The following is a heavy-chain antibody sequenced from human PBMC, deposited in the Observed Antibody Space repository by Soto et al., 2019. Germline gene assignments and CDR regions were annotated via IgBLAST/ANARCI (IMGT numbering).Heavy chain of an antibody. V-gene: IGHV1-18*01. CDR2: INTHNGNT. CDR1: GYTFTTYG. Sequence: ASVKVSCKASGYTFTTYGISWVRQAPGQGLEWLGWINTHNGNTNYAQNLQGRVIMTADTSTSTAYMELRSLRSDDTAIYYCTREGSAPYYYYSYGFVIYWGQGTLVTVSS. D-gene: IGHD5-18*01. CDR3: TREGSAPYYYYSYGFVIY. J-gene: IGHJ4*02.